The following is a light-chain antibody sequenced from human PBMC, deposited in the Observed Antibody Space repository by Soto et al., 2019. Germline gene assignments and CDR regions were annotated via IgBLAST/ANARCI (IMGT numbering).Light chain of an antibody. CDR1: QSVRDN. J-gene: IGKJ2*01. V-gene: IGKV3-15*01. CDR2: GAS. CDR3: QQSNNWPYT. Sequence: EIVMTHSPATLSVSPGERATLSCRASQSVRDNLAWYQQKPGHAPRLLIYGASTRATGIPARFSGSGSGTDFTLTINSLQSEDFALYFCQQSNNWPYTFGQGTKLEIK.